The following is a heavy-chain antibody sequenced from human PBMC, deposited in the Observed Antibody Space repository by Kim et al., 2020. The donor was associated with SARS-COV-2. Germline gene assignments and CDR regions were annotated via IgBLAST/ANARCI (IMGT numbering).Heavy chain of an antibody. D-gene: IGHD3-3*01. Sequence: PSPTRRVTISVDKSKNQFSRKLSSVTAADTAVYYCAREGVFGVVSYGMDVWGQGTTVTVSS. V-gene: IGHV4-4*02. CDR3: AREGVFGVVSYGMDV. J-gene: IGHJ6*02.